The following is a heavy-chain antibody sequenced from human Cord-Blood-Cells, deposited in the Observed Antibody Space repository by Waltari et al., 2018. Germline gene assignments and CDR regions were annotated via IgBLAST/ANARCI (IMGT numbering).Heavy chain of an antibody. Sequence: QVQLVQSGAEVKKPGSSVKVSCKASGGTFSSYAISWVRQAPGQGLGWMGGINPILWTGNCAQKFQGGGTITADESTSTAYMGLSSLRSEDTAVYYCAVAALNSGSYNDAFDIWGQGTMVTVSS. D-gene: IGHD1-26*01. J-gene: IGHJ3*02. CDR3: AVAALNSGSYNDAFDI. V-gene: IGHV1-69*01. CDR1: GGTFSSYA. CDR2: INPILWTG.